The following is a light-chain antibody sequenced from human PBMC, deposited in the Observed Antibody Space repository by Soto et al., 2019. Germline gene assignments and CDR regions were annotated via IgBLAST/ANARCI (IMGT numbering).Light chain of an antibody. CDR2: SQN. V-gene: IGLV1-44*01. J-gene: IGLJ1*01. CDR3: ATCDDSRSAQGV. CDR1: ISNTGSNA. Sequence: QSVLTPPPSASGAPGLSVTISCSGSISNTGSNAVNWYQHLPGTAPKLLIYSQNQRPSGVPDRFSGSKSGTSASLAISGLQSEDETDYYCATCDDSRSAQGVFGTGTKVTVL.